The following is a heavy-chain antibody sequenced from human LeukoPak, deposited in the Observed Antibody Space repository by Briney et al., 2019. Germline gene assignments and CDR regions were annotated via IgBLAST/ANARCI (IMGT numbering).Heavy chain of an antibody. V-gene: IGHV4-59*01. CDR2: IYYSGST. Sequence: SETLSLTCTVSGGSISSYYWTWIRQPPGKGLEWFAYIYYSGSTNYNPSLKSRVTISVDKSKNQFSLKLRSVTAADTAVYYCARGEVALNWFDPWGQGTLVTVSS. J-gene: IGHJ5*02. CDR1: GGSISSYY. CDR3: ARGEVALNWFDP. D-gene: IGHD2-15*01.